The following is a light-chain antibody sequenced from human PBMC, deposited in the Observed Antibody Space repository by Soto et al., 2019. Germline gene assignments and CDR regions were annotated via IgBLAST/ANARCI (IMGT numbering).Light chain of an antibody. Sequence: EIVLTQSPGTLSLSPGERATLSCRASQSVSSYFAWYQQKPGQAPRLHVYGASSRATGIPDRFSGSGSGTAFTLTISRLEPEDFAVYYCQQYLSSPPTFGGVTKVELK. CDR2: GAS. J-gene: IGKJ4*02. V-gene: IGKV3-20*01. CDR1: QSVSSY. CDR3: QQYLSSPPT.